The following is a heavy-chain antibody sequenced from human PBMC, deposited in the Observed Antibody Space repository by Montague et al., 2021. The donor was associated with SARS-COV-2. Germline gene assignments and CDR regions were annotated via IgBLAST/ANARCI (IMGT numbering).Heavy chain of an antibody. CDR2: IYHTGST. J-gene: IGHJ4*02. CDR3: ARHPLGYCSSTSCYVG. Sequence: ETLSLTCVVSGDSISTDNWRTWVRLPPGKGLEWVGEIYHTGSTKYKPSLKSRVTISADTSKNQFSLKLSSVTAADTAVYYCARHPLGYCSSTSCYVGWGQGTLVTVSS. V-gene: IGHV4-4*02. CDR1: GDSISTDNW. D-gene: IGHD2-2*01.